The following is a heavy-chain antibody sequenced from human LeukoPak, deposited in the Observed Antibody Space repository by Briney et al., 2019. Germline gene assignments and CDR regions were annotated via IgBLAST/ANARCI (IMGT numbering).Heavy chain of an antibody. CDR2: INWNGGST. CDR1: GFTFDDYG. J-gene: IGHJ6*03. V-gene: IGHV3-20*04. Sequence: PGGSLRLSCAASGFTFDDYGMSWVRQAPGKGLEWVSGINWNGGSTGYTDSVKGRFTISRDNAKNSLYLQMNSLRAEDTALYYCARLIEGYSSSYLHYYYYMDVWGKGTTVTVSS. D-gene: IGHD6-6*01. CDR3: ARLIEGYSSSYLHYYYYMDV.